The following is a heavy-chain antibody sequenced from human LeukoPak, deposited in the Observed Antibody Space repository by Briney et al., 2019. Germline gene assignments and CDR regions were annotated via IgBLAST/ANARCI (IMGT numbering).Heavy chain of an antibody. Sequence: SETLSLTCTVSGGSISSYYWSWIRQPPGKGLEWIGYIYYSGSTNYNPSLKSRVTISVDTSKNPFSLKLSSVTAADTAVYYCARKHLTGDWWERGLVDYWGQGTLVTVSS. CDR3: ARKHLTGDWWERGLVDY. D-gene: IGHD7-27*01. CDR1: GGSISSYY. CDR2: IYYSGST. V-gene: IGHV4-59*01. J-gene: IGHJ4*02.